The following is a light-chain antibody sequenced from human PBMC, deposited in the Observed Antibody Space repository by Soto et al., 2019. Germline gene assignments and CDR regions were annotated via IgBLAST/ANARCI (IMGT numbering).Light chain of an antibody. V-gene: IGKV1-5*03. CDR1: QSISSW. Sequence: DIQMTQSPSTLSASVGDRVTITCRASQSISSWLAWYQQKVGKAPKLLIHKASSLQSGVPSRFSGSGSGTDFTLTINSLQPEDFATYYCQQAASFPITFGQGTRLEIK. J-gene: IGKJ5*01. CDR3: QQAASFPIT. CDR2: KAS.